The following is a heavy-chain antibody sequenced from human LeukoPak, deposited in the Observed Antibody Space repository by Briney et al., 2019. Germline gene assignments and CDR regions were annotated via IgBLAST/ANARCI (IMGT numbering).Heavy chain of an antibody. J-gene: IGHJ4*02. CDR2: ISYDGSNK. D-gene: IGHD6-25*01. Sequence: PGGSLRLSCAASGFTFSSYGMHWVRQAPGKGLEWVAVISYDGSNKYYADSVKGRFTISRDNSKNTLYLQMNSLRAEDTAVYYCAKDQEDMGGPFDYWGQGTLVTVSS. CDR3: AKDQEDMGGPFDY. CDR1: GFTFSSYG. V-gene: IGHV3-30*18.